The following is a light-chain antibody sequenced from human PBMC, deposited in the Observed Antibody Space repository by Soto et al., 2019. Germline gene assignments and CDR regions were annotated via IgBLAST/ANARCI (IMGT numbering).Light chain of an antibody. CDR3: QQYNNWTRT. Sequence: EIVLTQSPGTLSLSPEEKATLCCRASQSLGSNLAWYQQKPGQAPRFXIYGASTRATGIPARFSGSGSGTEFTLTISSLQSEDFAVYYCQQYNNWTRTFGQGTKVDIK. CDR2: GAS. J-gene: IGKJ1*01. V-gene: IGKV3D-15*01. CDR1: QSLGSN.